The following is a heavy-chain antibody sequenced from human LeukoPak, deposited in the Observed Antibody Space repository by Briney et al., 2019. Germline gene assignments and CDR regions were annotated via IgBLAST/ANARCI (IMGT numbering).Heavy chain of an antibody. CDR1: GYSFTSYW. D-gene: IGHD2-15*01. CDR2: IYPGDSDT. CDR3: AGRECSGGSCSGAFDI. Sequence: GESLKISCKGSGYSFTSYWIGWVRQMPGKGLERMGIIYPGDSDTRYSPSFQGQVTISADKSISTAYLQWSSLKASDTAMYYCAGRECSGGSCSGAFDIWGQGTMVTVSS. J-gene: IGHJ3*02. V-gene: IGHV5-51*01.